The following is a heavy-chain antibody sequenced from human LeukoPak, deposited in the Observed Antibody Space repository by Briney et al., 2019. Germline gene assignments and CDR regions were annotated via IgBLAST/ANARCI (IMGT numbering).Heavy chain of an antibody. Sequence: SETLSLTCTVSGGSISSYYWSWIRQPPGKGLEWIGEINHSGSTNYNPSLKSRVTISVDTSKNQFSLKLSSVTAADTAVYYCARRAASGYYYIYFDYWGQGTLVTVSS. V-gene: IGHV4-34*01. CDR1: GGSISSYY. D-gene: IGHD3-22*01. J-gene: IGHJ4*02. CDR3: ARRAASGYYYIYFDY. CDR2: INHSGST.